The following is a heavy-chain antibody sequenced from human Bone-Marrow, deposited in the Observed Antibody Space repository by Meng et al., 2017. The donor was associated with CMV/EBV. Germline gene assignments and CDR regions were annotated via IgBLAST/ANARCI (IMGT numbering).Heavy chain of an antibody. J-gene: IGHJ5*02. V-gene: IGHV1-2*02. CDR2: INPNSGGT. Sequence: ASVKVSCKASGYTFTGYYMHWVRQAPGQGLEWMGWINPNSGGTNYAQKFQGRVTMTRDTSISTAYMELSRLRSDDTAVYYCARDLVPAAIRGHNWFDPWGQGTLVTVSS. CDR3: ARDLVPAAIRGHNWFDP. CDR1: GYTFTGYY. D-gene: IGHD2-2*02.